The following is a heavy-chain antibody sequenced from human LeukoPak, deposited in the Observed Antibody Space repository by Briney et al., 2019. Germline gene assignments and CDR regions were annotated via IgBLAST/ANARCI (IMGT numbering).Heavy chain of an antibody. Sequence: SETLSLTCAVYGGSFSGYYWSWIRQPPGKGLEWIGEINHSGSTNYNPPLKSRVTISVDTSKNQFSLKLSSVTAADTAVYYCARHADGYSLPPPFWGQGTLVTVSS. CDR3: ARHADGYSLPPPF. D-gene: IGHD5-18*01. CDR1: GGSFSGYY. J-gene: IGHJ4*02. CDR2: INHSGST. V-gene: IGHV4-34*01.